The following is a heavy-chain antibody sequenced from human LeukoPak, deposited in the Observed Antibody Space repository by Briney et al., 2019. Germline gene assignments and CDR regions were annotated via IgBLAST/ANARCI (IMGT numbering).Heavy chain of an antibody. J-gene: IGHJ4*02. CDR2: VYYSGRT. V-gene: IGHV4-59*01. CDR1: GGSISSNY. CDR3: ARGQQWLVPFDY. Sequence: SETLSLTCTVSGGSISSNYWSWVRQPQGEGREWVGYVYYSGRTNYNTYLKRRVTISVDASKNQIYLKLRSVAGADTAGDYCARGQQWLVPFDYWGQGTLVTVSS. D-gene: IGHD6-19*01.